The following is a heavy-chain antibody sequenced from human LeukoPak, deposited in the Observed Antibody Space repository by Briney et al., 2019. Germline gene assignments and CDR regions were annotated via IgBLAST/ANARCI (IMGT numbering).Heavy chain of an antibody. Sequence: SETLSLTCTVSGGSISSYYWSWIRQPPGKGLEWIGYIYYSGSTNYNPSLKRRVTISVDTSKNQFSLQLSSVTAADTAVYYCARWSIAVAGSWAFDIWGQGIMVTVSS. J-gene: IGHJ3*02. CDR3: ARWSIAVAGSWAFDI. CDR2: IYYSGST. V-gene: IGHV4-59*01. CDR1: GGSISSYY. D-gene: IGHD6-19*01.